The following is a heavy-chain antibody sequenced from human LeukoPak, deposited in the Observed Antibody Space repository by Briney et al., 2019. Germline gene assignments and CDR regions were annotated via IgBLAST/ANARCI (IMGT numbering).Heavy chain of an antibody. D-gene: IGHD3-16*02. CDR2: INHSGTI. V-gene: IGHV4-34*01. Sequence: KPSETLSLTCAVHGGSFIGYYCGSIRRPRGKGLESHREINHSGTINTNPSLKGQVTLSVDTSKNQFSLQLTAVSAPDTAVYYCARVGMITFGGVIAYYYYYYMDVWGKGTTVTVSS. CDR1: GGSFIGYY. CDR3: ARVGMITFGGVIAYYYYYYMDV. J-gene: IGHJ6*03.